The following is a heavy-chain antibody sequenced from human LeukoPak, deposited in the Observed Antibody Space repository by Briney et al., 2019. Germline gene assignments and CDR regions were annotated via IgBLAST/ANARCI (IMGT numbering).Heavy chain of an antibody. V-gene: IGHV4-34*01. D-gene: IGHD3-10*01. CDR3: GKLYGSGRSDWCFDL. J-gene: IGHJ2*01. Sequence: PSETLSLKCAVYGGSFSGYYWSWIRQTPGKGLEWIGEIDQSGSTNYNPSLKDRVIISVDTSKNQFSLKVNSVTAADAAVYYCGKLYGSGRSDWCFDLSGRGTPVT. CDR1: GGSFSGYY. CDR2: IDQSGST.